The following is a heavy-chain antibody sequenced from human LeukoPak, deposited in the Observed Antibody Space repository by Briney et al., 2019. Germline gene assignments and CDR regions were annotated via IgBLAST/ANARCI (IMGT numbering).Heavy chain of an antibody. J-gene: IGHJ5*02. CDR3: ARDRNSSSRRGFDP. V-gene: IGHV4-61*01. D-gene: IGHD6-13*01. CDR1: GGSVNSGTYY. Sequence: KASETLSLTCPVAGGSVNSGTYYWSCIRQPPGKGLEWNGYMYFSGSTNYNPSLKSRVTISVDTSKNQFSLRLSSVTAADTAVYYCARDRNSSSRRGFDPWGQGTLVTVSS. CDR2: MYFSGST.